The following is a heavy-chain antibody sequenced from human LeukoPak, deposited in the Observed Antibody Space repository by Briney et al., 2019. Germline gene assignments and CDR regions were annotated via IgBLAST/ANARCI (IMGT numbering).Heavy chain of an antibody. D-gene: IGHD3-3*01. CDR3: ARDLTPPRDYDFWSGYLLTPY. Sequence: GGSLRLSCTASGFTFSSYNMNWVRQAPGKGLEWVSYISSSGSTIYYADSVKGRFTISRDNAKNSLYLQMNSLRAEDTAVYYCARDLTPPRDYDFWSGYLLTPYWGQGTLVTVSS. J-gene: IGHJ4*02. V-gene: IGHV3-48*04. CDR2: ISSSGSTI. CDR1: GFTFSSYN.